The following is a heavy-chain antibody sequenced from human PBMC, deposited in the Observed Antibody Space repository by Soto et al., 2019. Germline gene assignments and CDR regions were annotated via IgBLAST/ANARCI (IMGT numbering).Heavy chain of an antibody. CDR3: AKAVDISVRGVPPSDY. CDR1: GFTFNRFG. Sequence: TGGSLRLSCAASGFTFNRFGMHWVRQAPGKGLEWVAVISYDGNNKYYADSVKGRFTISRDNSQDTLYLQMNSLRPEDTAMYYCAKAVDISVRGVPPSDYWGQGTLVTVSS. D-gene: IGHD3-10*02. J-gene: IGHJ4*02. V-gene: IGHV3-30*18. CDR2: ISYDGNNK.